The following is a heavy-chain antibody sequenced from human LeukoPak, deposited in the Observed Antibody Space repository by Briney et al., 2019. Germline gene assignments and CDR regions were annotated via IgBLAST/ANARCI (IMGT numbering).Heavy chain of an antibody. D-gene: IGHD3-3*01. CDR2: FDPEDGET. CDR3: VSAPTIFGVVKVDY. CDR1: GYTLTELP. J-gene: IGHJ4*02. V-gene: IGHV1-24*01. Sequence: ASVKVSCKVSGYTLTELPMHWVRQAPGKGLEWMGGFDPEDGETIYAQKFQGRVTMTEDTSTDTAYMELSSLRSEDTAVYYCVSAPTIFGVVKVDYWGQGTLVTVSS.